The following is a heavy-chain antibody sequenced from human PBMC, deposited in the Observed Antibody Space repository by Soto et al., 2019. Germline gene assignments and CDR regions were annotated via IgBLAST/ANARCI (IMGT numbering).Heavy chain of an antibody. CDR2: ISAYNGNT. CDR1: GYTFTSYG. Sequence: ASVKVSCKASGYTFTSYGISWVRQAPGQGLEWMGWISAYNGNTNYAQKFQGRVTITRDTSASTAYMELSSLRSEDTAVYYCAREGYYGSGSYYNSRFFWFDPWGQGTLVTVSS. D-gene: IGHD3-10*01. V-gene: IGHV1-18*01. J-gene: IGHJ5*02. CDR3: AREGYYGSGSYYNSRFFWFDP.